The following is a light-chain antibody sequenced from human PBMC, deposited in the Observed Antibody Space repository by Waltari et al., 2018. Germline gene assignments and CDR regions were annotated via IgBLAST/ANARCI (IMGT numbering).Light chain of an antibody. V-gene: IGKV4-1*01. CDR1: SVLYSSNNKNY. CDR3: QHYYSPPWT. CDR2: WAS. J-gene: IGKJ1*01. Sequence: SVLYSSNNKNYLAWYQQKPGQPPKLLIYWASTRESGVPDRFSGSVSGTDFTLTISSLQAEYVAVYYCQHYYSPPWTFGQGTKVEIK.